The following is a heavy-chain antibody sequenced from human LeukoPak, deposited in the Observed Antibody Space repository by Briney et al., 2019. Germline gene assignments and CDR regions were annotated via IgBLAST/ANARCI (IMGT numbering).Heavy chain of an antibody. V-gene: IGHV3-7*01. CDR2: IKQDGSEK. Sequence: GVSLRLSCAASGFTFSSYWMSWVRQAPGKGLEWVANIKQDGSEKYYVDSVKGRFTISRDNAKNSLYLQMNSLRAEDTAVYYCARITRWLLLSHFDYWGQGTLVIVSS. CDR1: GFTFSSYW. CDR3: ARITRWLLLSHFDY. J-gene: IGHJ4*02. D-gene: IGHD3-22*01.